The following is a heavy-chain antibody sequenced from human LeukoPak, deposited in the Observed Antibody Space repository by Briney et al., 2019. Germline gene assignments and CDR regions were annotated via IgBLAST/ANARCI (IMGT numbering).Heavy chain of an antibody. CDR2: IRSKANSYAT. CDR1: GFTFSGSA. CDR3: TSMNTYYDFWSGYYSFDY. V-gene: IGHV3-73*01. Sequence: GGSLRLSCAASGFTFSGSAMHWVRQASGKGLEWVGRIRSKANSYATAYAASVKGRFTISRDDSKNTAYLQVNSLKTEDTAVYYCTSMNTYYDFWSGYYSFDYWGQGTLVTVSS. D-gene: IGHD3-3*01. J-gene: IGHJ4*02.